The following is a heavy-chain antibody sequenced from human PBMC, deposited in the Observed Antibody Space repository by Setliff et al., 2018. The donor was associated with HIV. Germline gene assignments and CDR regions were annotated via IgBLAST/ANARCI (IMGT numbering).Heavy chain of an antibody. CDR3: ARGAWDSSGYYYWFDP. CDR1: GYTFTNYD. CDR2: MNPNSGDT. J-gene: IGHJ5*02. Sequence: ASVKVCGKASGYTFTNYDINGVRQATGQGLEWMGWMNPNSGDTGYAQKFQGRVTMTRNTSINTAYMELSSLRSEDTAVYYCARGAWDSSGYYYWFDPWGQGTLVTVPQ. V-gene: IGHV1-8*02. D-gene: IGHD3-22*01.